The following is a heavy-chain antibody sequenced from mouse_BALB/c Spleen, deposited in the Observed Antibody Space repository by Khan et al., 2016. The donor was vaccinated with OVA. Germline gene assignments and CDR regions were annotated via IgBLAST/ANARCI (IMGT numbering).Heavy chain of an antibody. J-gene: IGHJ1*01. CDR2: IAPANGNT. V-gene: IGHV14-3*02. D-gene: IGHD1-3*01. CDR3: VHPSYDPRKCDV. Sequence: EVQLVESGAELVKPGASVKLSCTASGFNIKDTYVHWVKERPEQGLEWIGRIAPANGNTEYDPKFQGKATITADTSSKTSYLKLRGLTSEDSAVYYCVHPSYDPRKCDVWGAATTVTVSS. CDR1: GFNIKDTY.